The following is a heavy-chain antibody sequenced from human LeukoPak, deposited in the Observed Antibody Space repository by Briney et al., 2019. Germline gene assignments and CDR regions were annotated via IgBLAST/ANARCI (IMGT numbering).Heavy chain of an antibody. CDR3: ARVVKYSSGPLTDLLPYYFDY. CDR2: INAGNGYT. V-gene: IGHV1-3*03. D-gene: IGHD6-19*01. Sequence: EASVKVSCKASGYTFTSYAMHWVRQAPGQRLEWMGWINAGNGYTKYSQEFQGRVTITRDTSASTAYMELSSLRSEDMAVYYCARVVKYSSGPLTDLLPYYFDYWGQGALVTVSS. J-gene: IGHJ4*02. CDR1: GYTFTSYA.